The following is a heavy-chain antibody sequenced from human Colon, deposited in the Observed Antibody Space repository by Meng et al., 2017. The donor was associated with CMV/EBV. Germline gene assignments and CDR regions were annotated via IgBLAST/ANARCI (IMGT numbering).Heavy chain of an antibody. J-gene: IGHJ4*02. CDR1: GFTFSSYW. CDR3: ARGGGYSYGPSDY. CDR2: INSDGSST. V-gene: IGHV3-74*01. D-gene: IGHD5-12*01. Sequence: GESLKISCAASGFTFSSYWMHWVRQAPGKGLVWVSRINSDGSSTHYADSVKGRFTISRDNAKNTLYLQMNSLRSEDTAIYYCARGGGYSYGPSDYWGQGTLVTVSS.